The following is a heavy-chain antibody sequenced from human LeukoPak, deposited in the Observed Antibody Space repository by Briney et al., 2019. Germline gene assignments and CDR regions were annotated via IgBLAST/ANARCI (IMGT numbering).Heavy chain of an antibody. CDR1: GYTFTSYG. Sequence: RASVKVSCKASGYTFTSYGISWVRQAPGQGLEWMGWISAYNGNTNYAQKLQGRVTMTTDASTSTAYMELRSLRSDDTAVYYCARDGYDFWSGYPGGAYYMDVWGKGTTVTVSS. J-gene: IGHJ6*03. CDR3: ARDGYDFWSGYPGGAYYMDV. V-gene: IGHV1-18*01. CDR2: ISAYNGNT. D-gene: IGHD3-3*01.